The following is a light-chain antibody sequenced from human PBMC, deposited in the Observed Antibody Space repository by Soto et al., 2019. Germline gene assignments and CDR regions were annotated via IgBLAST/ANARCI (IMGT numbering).Light chain of an antibody. V-gene: IGKV3-11*01. CDR1: QSVSSY. CDR3: QQRSNWLIT. CDR2: DAS. Sequence: EIVLTQSPATLSLSPGERATLCRASQSVSSYLAWYQQKPGQAPRLLIYDASNRATGIPARFSGSGSGTDFTLTISSLEPEDFAVYYCQQRSNWLITFGQGTRLEIK. J-gene: IGKJ5*01.